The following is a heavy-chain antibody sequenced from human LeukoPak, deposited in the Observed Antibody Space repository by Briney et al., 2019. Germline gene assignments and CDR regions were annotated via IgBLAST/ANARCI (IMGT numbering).Heavy chain of an antibody. V-gene: IGHV3-53*01. J-gene: IGHJ3*02. Sequence: GGSLRLSCAASGFIVSSNYMSWVRQAPGKGLEWVSVMYGGGPTYYADSVKGRFTISRDNSKDTLYLQMNSLRAEDTALYYCARVSSDWYPAFDIWGQGTMVIVPS. CDR1: GFIVSSNY. CDR2: MYGGGPT. CDR3: ARVSSDWYPAFDI. D-gene: IGHD6-19*01.